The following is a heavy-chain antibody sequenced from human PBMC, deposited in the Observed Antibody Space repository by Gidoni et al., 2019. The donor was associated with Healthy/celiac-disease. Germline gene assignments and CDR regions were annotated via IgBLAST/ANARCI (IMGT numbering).Heavy chain of an antibody. D-gene: IGHD4-17*01. Sequence: EVDLVESGGGLVQPGGALRLSCPASDFTFSSYWMHWVRQAPGKGLVWVSRIKSDGSRTSYADSVKGRFTISRDNAKNTLYLQMNSLRDEDTAVYYCARAEYGDSYYYYGMDVWGQGTTVTVSS. J-gene: IGHJ6*02. CDR1: DFTFSSYW. V-gene: IGHV3-74*01. CDR2: IKSDGSRT. CDR3: ARAEYGDSYYYYGMDV.